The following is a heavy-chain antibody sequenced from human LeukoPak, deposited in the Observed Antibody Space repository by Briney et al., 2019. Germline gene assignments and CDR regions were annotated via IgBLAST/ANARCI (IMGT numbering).Heavy chain of an antibody. V-gene: IGHV4-4*07. D-gene: IGHD3-10*01. CDR1: GGSISSYY. CDR2: IYTSGST. Sequence: SETLSLTCTVSGGSISSYYWSWIRQPAGKGLEWIGRIYTSGSTNYNPSLKSRVTMSVDASKNQFSLKLSSVTAADTAVYYCARGVTRSDSGYYMDVWGKGTTVTVSS. J-gene: IGHJ6*03. CDR3: ARGVTRSDSGYYMDV.